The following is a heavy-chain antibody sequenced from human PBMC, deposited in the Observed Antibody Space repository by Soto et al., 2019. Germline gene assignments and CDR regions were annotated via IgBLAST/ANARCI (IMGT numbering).Heavy chain of an antibody. CDR1: GFTFSSYE. Sequence: LRLSCAASGFTFSSYEMNWVRQAPGKGLEWVSYISSSGSTIYYADSVKGRFTISRDNAKNSLYLQMNSLRAEDTAVYYCARTGIAAAGTLYDYWGQGTLVTVSS. V-gene: IGHV3-48*03. D-gene: IGHD6-13*01. CDR2: ISSSGSTI. J-gene: IGHJ4*02. CDR3: ARTGIAAAGTLYDY.